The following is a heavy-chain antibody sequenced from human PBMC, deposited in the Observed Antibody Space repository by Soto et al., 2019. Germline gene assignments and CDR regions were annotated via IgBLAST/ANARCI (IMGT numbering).Heavy chain of an antibody. CDR3: AKALGELSPESYDY. Sequence: ASVKVSCKASGYTFTSYGISWVRQAPGQGLEWMGWISAYNGNTKYAQKLQGRVTMTTDTSTSTAYMELRSLRPEDTAVYYCAKALGELSPESYDYWGQGTLVTVSS. CDR2: ISAYNGNT. D-gene: IGHD3-16*02. V-gene: IGHV1-18*01. CDR1: GYTFTSYG. J-gene: IGHJ4*02.